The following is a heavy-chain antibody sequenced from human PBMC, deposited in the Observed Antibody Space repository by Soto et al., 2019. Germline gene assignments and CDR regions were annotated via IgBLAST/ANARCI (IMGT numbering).Heavy chain of an antibody. Sequence: QVQLVQSGAEVKKPGASVKVSCKTSGYTFTSLGISWVRQAPGQGLEWMGWISAYNGNTNYAQKLQGRVTMTTDTPTITAYMELRSLRSDDTAVYYCARTYCSSARCYSDYWGQGTLVTVSS. CDR3: ARTYCSSARCYSDY. D-gene: IGHD2-2*01. V-gene: IGHV1-18*04. J-gene: IGHJ4*02. CDR1: GYTFTSLG. CDR2: ISAYNGNT.